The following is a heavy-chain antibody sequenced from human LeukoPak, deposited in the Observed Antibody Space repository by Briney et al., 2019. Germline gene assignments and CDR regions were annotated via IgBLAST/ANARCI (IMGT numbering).Heavy chain of an antibody. CDR2: IYPGDSDT. CDR1: GYRFASYW. V-gene: IGHV5-51*01. Sequence: GESLKISFKGSGYRFASYWIGWVRQMPGKGLEWMGNIYPGDSDTRYSPPFQGQVTISADKSINTAYLQWSSLKASDTAMYYCARRTNSYGYLVDYWGQGTLVTVSS. D-gene: IGHD5-18*01. CDR3: ARRTNSYGYLVDY. J-gene: IGHJ4*02.